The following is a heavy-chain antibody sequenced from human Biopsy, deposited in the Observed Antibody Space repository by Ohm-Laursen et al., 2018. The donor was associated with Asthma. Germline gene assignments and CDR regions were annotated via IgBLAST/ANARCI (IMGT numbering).Heavy chain of an antibody. J-gene: IGHJ6*02. Sequence: VASVKVSCKTSGYTFNSAGITWVRQAPGQGLERMGWISVYNDNTKVAQKLQDRVTMITDTSTSTAYMELRSLRSDDTAVYFCARAVDYSHYYGIDVWGQGTTVTVS. CDR1: GYTFNSAG. V-gene: IGHV1-18*01. D-gene: IGHD3-10*01. CDR2: ISVYNDNT. CDR3: ARAVDYSHYYGIDV.